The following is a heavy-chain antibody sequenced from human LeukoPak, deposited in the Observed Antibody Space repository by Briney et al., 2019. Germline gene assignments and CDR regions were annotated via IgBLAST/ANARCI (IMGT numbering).Heavy chain of an antibody. CDR2: ITNSGNSK. CDR1: EFTFSSYS. D-gene: IGHD5-18*01. J-gene: IGHJ4*02. Sequence: PGGSLRLSCAASEFTFSSYSMNWVRQAPGKGLEWVSYITNSGNSKSYADSVKGRFTISRDNTKNSLYLQMNSLRAEDTAVYYCARQYSYGSRAFDYWGQGTLVTVSS. CDR3: ARQYSYGSRAFDY. V-gene: IGHV3-48*01.